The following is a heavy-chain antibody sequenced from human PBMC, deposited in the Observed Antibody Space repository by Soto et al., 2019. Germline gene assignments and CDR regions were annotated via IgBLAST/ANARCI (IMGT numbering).Heavy chain of an antibody. J-gene: IGHJ5*02. CDR3: ARGEGSSSWYPNVHRWFDP. V-gene: IGHV4-34*01. CDR2: INHSGST. D-gene: IGHD6-13*01. CDR1: GGSFSGYY. Sequence: PSETLSLTCAVYGGSFSGYYWSWLRPPPGKGLEWIGEINHSGSTNYNPSLKSRVTISVDTSKNQFSLKLSSVTAADTAVYYCARGEGSSSWYPNVHRWFDPWGQGTLVTVSS.